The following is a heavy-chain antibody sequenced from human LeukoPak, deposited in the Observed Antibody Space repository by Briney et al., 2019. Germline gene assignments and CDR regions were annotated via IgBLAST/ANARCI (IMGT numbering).Heavy chain of an antibody. J-gene: IGHJ4*02. CDR2: ITSNANTI. CDR3: ARELGHRYFDS. D-gene: IGHD6-6*01. V-gene: IGHV3-48*03. CDR1: GFTFRSYE. Sequence: PGGSLRLSCAASGFTFRSYEMNWVRRAPGKGLEWVSYITSNANTIFYADSVKGGFTISRDNAKNSLYLRMNSLRAEDTAIYYCARELGHRYFDSWGQGSLVTVSS.